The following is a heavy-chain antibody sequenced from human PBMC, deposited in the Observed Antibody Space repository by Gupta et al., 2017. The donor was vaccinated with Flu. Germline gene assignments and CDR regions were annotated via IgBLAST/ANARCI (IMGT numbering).Heavy chain of an antibody. J-gene: IGHJ5*02. CDR1: GGSFSGYY. CDR2: INHSGST. D-gene: IGHD4-23*01. V-gene: IGHV4-34*01. CDR3: ARVLDGGRNWFDP. Sequence: QVQLQQWGAGLLKPSETLSLTCAVYGGSFSGYYWSWIRQPPGKGLEWIGEINHSGSTNYNPSLKSRVTISVDTSKNQFSLKLSSVTAADTAVYYCARVLDGGRNWFDPWGQGTLVTVSS.